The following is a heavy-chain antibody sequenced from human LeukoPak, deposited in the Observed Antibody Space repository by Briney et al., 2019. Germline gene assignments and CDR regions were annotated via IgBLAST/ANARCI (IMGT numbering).Heavy chain of an antibody. CDR1: GFIFSDYE. CDR2: ISSSGSTI. D-gene: IGHD2-15*01. J-gene: IGHJ4*02. CDR3: ARLRGDCSGGSCYWYYFDY. V-gene: IGHV3-48*03. Sequence: GGSLRLSCAASGFIFSDYEMNWVRQAPGKGLEWVSYISSSGSTIYYTDSVKGRFTISRDNAKNSLYLQMNSLRAEDTAVYYCARLRGDCSGGSCYWYYFDYWGQGTLVTVSS.